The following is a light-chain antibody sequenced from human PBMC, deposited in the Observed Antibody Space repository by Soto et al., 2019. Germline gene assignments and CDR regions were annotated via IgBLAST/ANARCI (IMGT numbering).Light chain of an antibody. CDR2: ANN. CDR1: SSNIGANYD. J-gene: IGLJ2*01. V-gene: IGLV1-40*01. CDR3: QAYDSSLSAHVV. Sequence: QSALTQPPSVSGAPGQRVTISCTGSSSNIGANYDVHWYQHLPGTAPKLLIFANNNRPSGVPDRFSGSKSGTSASLAITGLQAEDEADYYCQAYDSSLSAHVVFGGGTKVTVL.